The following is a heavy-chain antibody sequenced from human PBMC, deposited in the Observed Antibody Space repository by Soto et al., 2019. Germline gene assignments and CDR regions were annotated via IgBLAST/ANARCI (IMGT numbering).Heavy chain of an antibody. D-gene: IGHD5-18*01. CDR2: IIPIFGTA. CDR3: ARYVGTAMAPYWYFDL. V-gene: IGHV1-69*06. J-gene: IGHJ2*01. Sequence: SVKVSCKASGGTFSSYAISWVRQAPGRGLEWMGGIIPIFGTANYAQKFQGRVTITADKSTSTAYMELSSLRSEDTAVYYCARYVGTAMAPYWYFDLFGRGTLVTLSS. CDR1: GGTFSSYA.